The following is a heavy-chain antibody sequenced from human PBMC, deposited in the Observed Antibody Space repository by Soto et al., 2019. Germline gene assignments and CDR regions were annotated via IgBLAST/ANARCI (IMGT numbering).Heavy chain of an antibody. CDR1: GFTFSSYG. Sequence: GGSLRLSCAASGFTFSSYGMTWVRQAPGKGLEWVAVISYDENNKYYADSVKGRFTISIDHSKNTLYLQMNSLRAEDTAVYYCAKVLTGDLEYWGQGTLVTVSS. V-gene: IGHV3-30*18. J-gene: IGHJ4*02. CDR2: ISYDENNK. CDR3: AKVLTGDLEY. D-gene: IGHD7-27*01.